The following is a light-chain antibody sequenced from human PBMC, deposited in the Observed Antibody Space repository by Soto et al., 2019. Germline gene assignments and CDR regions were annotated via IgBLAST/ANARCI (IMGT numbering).Light chain of an antibody. V-gene: IGKV1-5*01. Sequence: DIQMTQSPSTLSASVGDRVTMTCRASQSISGWLAWYQQKPGKAPRLMIYDASSLESGVPSRFSGSGSGTEFTLTINSLQPDDFATYYCQRYNTYRTFGQGTKVDIK. J-gene: IGKJ1*01. CDR2: DAS. CDR1: QSISGW. CDR3: QRYNTYRT.